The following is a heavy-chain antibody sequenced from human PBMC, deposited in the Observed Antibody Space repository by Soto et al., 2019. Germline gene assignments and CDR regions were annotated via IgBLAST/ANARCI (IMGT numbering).Heavy chain of an antibody. D-gene: IGHD6-13*01. V-gene: IGHV4-4*03. CDR1: SGSITSSKW. Sequence: QVQLQESGPGLVKPPGTLSLTCTVSSGSITSSKWWSWVRQPPGKGLEWIGEIYHGGSTNYNPSLKGRVTISVDKSKNQLSLQLNSVTAADTAVYYCASHLIMPGTRGFDSWCQGTLVTVSS. CDR2: IYHGGST. J-gene: IGHJ4*02. CDR3: ASHLIMPGTRGFDS.